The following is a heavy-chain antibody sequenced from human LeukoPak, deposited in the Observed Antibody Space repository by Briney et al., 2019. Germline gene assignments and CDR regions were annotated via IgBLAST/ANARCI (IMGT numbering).Heavy chain of an antibody. CDR2: IYYSGST. V-gene: IGHV4-59*12. Sequence: SETLSLTCAVSGVSISSDYWSWVRRRPREGLGWIGYIYYSGSTNYNPSLKSRVTISVDTSKNQFSLTLSSVTAADTAVYYCARAGREWHRWWFDPWGQGTLVTVSS. D-gene: IGHD3-3*01. CDR1: GVSISSDY. CDR3: ARAGREWHRWWFDP. J-gene: IGHJ5*02.